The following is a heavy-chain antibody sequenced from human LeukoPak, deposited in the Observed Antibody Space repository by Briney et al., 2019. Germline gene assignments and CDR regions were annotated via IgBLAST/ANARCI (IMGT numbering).Heavy chain of an antibody. CDR2: IKSKTDGGTT. CDR1: GFTFSNAW. D-gene: IGHD6-13*01. CDR3: TTGIAAAAPDAFDI. Sequence: GGPLRLSCAASGFTFSNAWMSWVRQAPGKGLEWVGRIKSKTDGGTTDYAAPVKGRFTISRDDSKNTLYLQMNSLKTEDTAVYYCTTGIAAAAPDAFDIWGQGTMVTVSS. J-gene: IGHJ3*02. V-gene: IGHV3-15*01.